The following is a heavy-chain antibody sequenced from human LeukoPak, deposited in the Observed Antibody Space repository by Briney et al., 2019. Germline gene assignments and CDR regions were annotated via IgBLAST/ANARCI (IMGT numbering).Heavy chain of an antibody. CDR1: GFTFSTYS. D-gene: IGHD2-15*01. V-gene: IGHV3-48*01. Sequence: PGGSLSLSCAASGFTFSTYSMSWVRQAPGKGPEWLSYISTSSITKYYADSVKGRFTISRDDAKNSLSLQMNSLRADDTAVYYCAKEMGFCSGGSCYRLCDSWGQGTLVTVSS. J-gene: IGHJ5*01. CDR3: AKEMGFCSGGSCYRLCDS. CDR2: ISTSSITK.